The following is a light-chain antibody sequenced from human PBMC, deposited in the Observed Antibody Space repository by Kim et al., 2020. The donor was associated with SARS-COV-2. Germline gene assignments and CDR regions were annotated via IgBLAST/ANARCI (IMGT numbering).Light chain of an antibody. V-gene: IGLV1-51*01. CDR3: VTWDSSLSGVV. Sequence: GQKVNISCSGSYSDIGNNFVSWYQQLPGSAPTLLILDTNKRPSGIPDRFSASKSGASATLDITGLQTGDEADYYCVTWDSSLSGVVFGGGTQLTVL. CDR2: DTN. J-gene: IGLJ3*02. CDR1: YSDIGNNF.